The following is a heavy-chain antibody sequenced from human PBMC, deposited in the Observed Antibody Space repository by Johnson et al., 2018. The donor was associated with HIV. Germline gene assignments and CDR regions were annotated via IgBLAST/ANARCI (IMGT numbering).Heavy chain of an antibody. CDR1: GFTFNRYG. V-gene: IGHV3-30*04. CDR2: TSFDERGK. D-gene: IGHD2-21*02. CDR3: ARDHRAYCGGDCYSDAFDI. Sequence: QVQLVESGGGVVQPGRSLRLACVASGFTFNRYGLHWVRQAPGQGLEWVATTSFDERGKHYTDSVKGRFTISRDNSKNALYLQLNSLRPEDTAVYYCARDHRAYCGGDCYSDAFDIWGQGTMVTVSS. J-gene: IGHJ3*02.